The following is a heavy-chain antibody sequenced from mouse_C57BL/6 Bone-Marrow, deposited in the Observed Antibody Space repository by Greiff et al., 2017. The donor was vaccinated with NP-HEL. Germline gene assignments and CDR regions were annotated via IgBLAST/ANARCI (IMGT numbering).Heavy chain of an antibody. V-gene: IGHV6-3*01. Sequence: VMLVESGGGLVQPGGSMKLSCVASGFTFSNYWMNWVRQSPEKGLEWVAQIRLKSDNYATHYAESVKGRFTISRDDSKSSVYLQMNNLRAEDTGIYYCTAYYSNPFAYWGQGTLVTVSA. D-gene: IGHD2-5*01. CDR1: GFTFSNYW. CDR2: IRLKSDNYAT. J-gene: IGHJ3*01. CDR3: TAYYSNPFAY.